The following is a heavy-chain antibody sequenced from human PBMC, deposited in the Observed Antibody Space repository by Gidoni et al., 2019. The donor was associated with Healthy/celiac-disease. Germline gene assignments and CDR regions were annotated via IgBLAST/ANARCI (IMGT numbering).Heavy chain of an antibody. CDR1: GYTFTSYG. CDR2: ISAYNGNT. V-gene: IGHV1-18*01. D-gene: IGHD3-22*01. Sequence: QVQLVQSGAEVKKPGASVKVSCKASGYTFTSYGISWVRQAPGQGLEWMGWISAYNGNTNYAQKLQGRVTVTTDTSTSTAYMELRSLRSDDTAVYYCARAGYYYDSSGYYYASRAFDIWGQGTMVTVSS. J-gene: IGHJ3*02. CDR3: ARAGYYYDSSGYYYASRAFDI.